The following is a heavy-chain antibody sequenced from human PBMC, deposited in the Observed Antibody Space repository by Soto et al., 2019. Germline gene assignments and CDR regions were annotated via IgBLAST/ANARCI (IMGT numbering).Heavy chain of an antibody. Sequence: QVQLQESGPGLVKPSQTLSLSCTVSGGSISSRNHCWSWIRQPPGKGLEWIGYICNSGSTYYNPSLKSRITISIDTSKNQFSLKLSSVTAADTAVYYCASYFYSFWIGFSSPAYFDYWGQGTLVTVSS. D-gene: IGHD3-3*01. CDR1: GGSISSRNHC. V-gene: IGHV4-30-4*01. CDR2: ICNSGST. J-gene: IGHJ4*02. CDR3: ASYFYSFWIGFSSPAYFDY.